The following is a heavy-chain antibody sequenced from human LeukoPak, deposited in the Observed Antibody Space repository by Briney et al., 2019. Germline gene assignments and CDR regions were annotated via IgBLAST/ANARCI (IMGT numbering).Heavy chain of an antibody. V-gene: IGHV3-23*01. Sequence: GGSLRLSCAASGFTFSSYAMTWVRQAPGKGLEWVSAISGSGGSTYYADSVKGRFTISKDNSKYTLYLQMNSLRAEDTAVYYCAKDLHDYGDYVGWFDSWGQGTLVTVSS. D-gene: IGHD4-17*01. CDR3: AKDLHDYGDYVGWFDS. J-gene: IGHJ5*01. CDR2: ISGSGGST. CDR1: GFTFSSYA.